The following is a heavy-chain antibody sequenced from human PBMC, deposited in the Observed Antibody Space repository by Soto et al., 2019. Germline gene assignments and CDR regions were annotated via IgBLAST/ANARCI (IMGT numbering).Heavy chain of an antibody. J-gene: IGHJ4*02. CDR3: AKADRTERNFGS. V-gene: IGHV3-30*18. D-gene: IGHD1-1*01. CDR2: ISYDASNK. CDR1: GFTFSSYS. Sequence: VQLVESGGGLVKPGGSLRLSCAASGFTFSSYSMNWVRQAPGKGLEWVSFISYDASNKYYADSVKGRFTISRDNSKNTLYLQLNSLRAEDTAVYNCAKADRTERNFGSWGQGTLVTVSS.